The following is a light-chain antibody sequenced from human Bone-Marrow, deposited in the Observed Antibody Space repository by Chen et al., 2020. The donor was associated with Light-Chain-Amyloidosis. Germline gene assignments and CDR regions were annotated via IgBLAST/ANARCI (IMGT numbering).Light chain of an antibody. J-gene: IGKJ1*01. CDR2: AAS. CDR3: QQSYSTWA. V-gene: IGKV1-39*01. CDR1: QSIGTY. Sequence: DIQMTPPPSSLSASVGDRVTITCRASQSIGTYLNWYQHRPGKAPNLLIYAASSLQSGVPSRFSGSGSGTDFTLTISSLQPEDFATYYCQQSYSTWAFGQGTRVEFK.